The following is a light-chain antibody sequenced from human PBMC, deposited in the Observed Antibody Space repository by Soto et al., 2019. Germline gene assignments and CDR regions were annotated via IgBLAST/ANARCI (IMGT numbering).Light chain of an antibody. CDR3: QQYSNWPLT. V-gene: IGKV3-15*01. Sequence: EIVMTQSPATVSVSQGERASLSCRASQTVNSKMAWYQQKPGQGPGLLTSGASTRATGIPARFSGSGSGTEYTLTISSLQLEDLAVYWCQQYSNWPLTFGQGTTVEI. CDR1: QTVNSK. J-gene: IGKJ1*01. CDR2: GAS.